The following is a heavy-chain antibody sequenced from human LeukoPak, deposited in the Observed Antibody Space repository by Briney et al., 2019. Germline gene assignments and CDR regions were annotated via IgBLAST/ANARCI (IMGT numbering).Heavy chain of an antibody. CDR3: AKGLHSSSWNDAFDI. J-gene: IGHJ3*02. V-gene: IGHV3-30*02. CDR1: GFNFNYYG. CDR2: IRYDGSNE. Sequence: GGSLRLSCAASGFNFNYYGMHWVRQAPGKGLEWVAFIRYDGSNEYYGDSVRGRFTISRDNSDNTLYMQMNSLRVEDTAVYYCAKGLHSSSWNDAFDIWGQGTTVTVSS. D-gene: IGHD6-13*01.